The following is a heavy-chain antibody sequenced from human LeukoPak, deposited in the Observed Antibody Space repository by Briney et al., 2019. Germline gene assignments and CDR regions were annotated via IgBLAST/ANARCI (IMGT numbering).Heavy chain of an antibody. CDR3: ARDFVVVPAARYNWFDP. D-gene: IGHD2-2*01. CDR1: GYTFTSYG. CDR2: ISAYNGNT. V-gene: IGHV1-18*01. J-gene: IGHJ5*02. Sequence: ASVKVSCKASGYTFTSYGISWVRQAPGQGLEWMGWISAYNGNTNYAQKLQGRVTMTTDTSTSTAYMELRSLRSDDTAVYYCARDFVVVPAARYNWFDPWGQGTLVTVSS.